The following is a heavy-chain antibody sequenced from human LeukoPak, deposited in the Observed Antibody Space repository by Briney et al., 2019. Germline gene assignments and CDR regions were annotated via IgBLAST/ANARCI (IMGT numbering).Heavy chain of an antibody. Sequence: PGASVKVSCKASGYTFTGYAIHWMRQAPGQGLEWMGWIIPNTGATNYAQKFQGRVTMTRDTSISTAYMELSRLRSDDTAVYYCASLVRGGSSSGYSYWGQGTLVTVSS. CDR2: IIPNTGAT. J-gene: IGHJ4*02. CDR1: GYTFTGYA. D-gene: IGHD6-6*01. CDR3: ASLVRGGSSSGYSY. V-gene: IGHV1-2*02.